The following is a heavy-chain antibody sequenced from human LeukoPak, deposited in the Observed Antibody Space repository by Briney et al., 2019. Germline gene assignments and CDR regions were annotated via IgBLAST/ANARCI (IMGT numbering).Heavy chain of an antibody. CDR2: FSVSDQTT. V-gene: IGHV3-23*01. CDR1: GFTFSSYA. CDR3: ARDNSVGDNAWWFDP. D-gene: IGHD1-26*01. Sequence: GGSLRLSCAASGFTFSSYAMSWVRQAPGKGLEWVSGFSVSDQTTYYADSVKGRFTISRDNSKNTLYLQINSLRAEDTAIYYCARDNSVGDNAWWFDPWGQGTLVTVSS. J-gene: IGHJ5*02.